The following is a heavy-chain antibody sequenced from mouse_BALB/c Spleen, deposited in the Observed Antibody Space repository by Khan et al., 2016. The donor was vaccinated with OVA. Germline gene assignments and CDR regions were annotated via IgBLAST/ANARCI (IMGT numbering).Heavy chain of an antibody. CDR3: TRREKYGYDPSWFAY. CDR2: IDPSDSET. V-gene: IGHV1-61*01. D-gene: IGHD2-2*01. Sequence: QVQLQQSGAELVRPGASVKLSCKASGYTFTSYWMNWVKQRPGKGLEWIGMIDPSDSETHYNQMFKDKATLTVDKSSSTAYMQLSSLTSEDSAVYYCTRREKYGYDPSWFAYWGQGTLVTVSA. CDR1: GYTFTSYW. J-gene: IGHJ3*01.